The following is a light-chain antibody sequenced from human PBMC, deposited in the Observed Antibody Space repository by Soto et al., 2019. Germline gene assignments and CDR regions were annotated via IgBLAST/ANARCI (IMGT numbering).Light chain of an antibody. V-gene: IGKV3-20*01. J-gene: IGKJ1*01. Sequence: EIVLTQSPGTLSLSPGERANLSCRASQSVSSNLVWYQQKPGQAPRLLIYGASTRATGIPARFSGSGSGTDFTLTISRLEPEDFAVYYCQQYGSSRWTFGQGTKVDIK. CDR3: QQYGSSRWT. CDR1: QSVSSN. CDR2: GAS.